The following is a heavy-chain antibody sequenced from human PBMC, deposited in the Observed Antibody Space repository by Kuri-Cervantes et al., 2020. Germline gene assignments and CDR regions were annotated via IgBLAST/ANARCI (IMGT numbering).Heavy chain of an antibody. D-gene: IGHD1-26*01. V-gene: IGHV3-33*01. J-gene: IGHJ5*02. CDR1: GFTFSSYG. CDR3: ARDTSVGRNWFDP. Sequence: LSLTCAASGFTFSSYGMHWVRQAPGKGLEWVAVIWYDGGNKYYADSVKGRFTISRDNSKNTLYLQMNSLRAEDTAVYYCARDTSVGRNWFDPWGQGTLVTVSS. CDR2: IWYDGGNK.